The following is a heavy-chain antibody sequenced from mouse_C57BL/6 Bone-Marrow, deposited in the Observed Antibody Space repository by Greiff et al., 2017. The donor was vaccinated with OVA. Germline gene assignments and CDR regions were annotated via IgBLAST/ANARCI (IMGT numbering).Heavy chain of an antibody. V-gene: IGHV1-15*01. J-gene: IGHJ4*01. D-gene: IGHD2-5*01. Sequence: QVQIQQSGAELVRPGASVTLSCKASGYTFTDYEMHWVKQTPVHGLEWIGAIDPETGGTAYNQKFKGKAILTADKSSSTAYMELRSLTSEDSAVYYCTRGYSNYYAMDYWGQGTSVTVSS. CDR3: TRGYSNYYAMDY. CDR2: IDPETGGT. CDR1: GYTFTDYE.